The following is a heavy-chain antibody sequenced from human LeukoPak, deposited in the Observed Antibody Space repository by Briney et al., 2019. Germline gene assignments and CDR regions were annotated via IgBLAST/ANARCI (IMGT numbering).Heavy chain of an antibody. CDR2: IIPIFGTA. Sequence: SVKVSCKASGGTFSSYAISWVRQAPGQGLEWMGGIIPIFGTANYAQKFQGRVTITTDESTSTAYMELSSLRSEGTAVYYCARTGIAAAGTRTPERKTPGLINYYYYYMDVWGKGTTVTVSS. V-gene: IGHV1-69*05. J-gene: IGHJ6*03. CDR3: ARTGIAAAGTRTPERKTPGLINYYYYYMDV. D-gene: IGHD6-13*01. CDR1: GGTFSSYA.